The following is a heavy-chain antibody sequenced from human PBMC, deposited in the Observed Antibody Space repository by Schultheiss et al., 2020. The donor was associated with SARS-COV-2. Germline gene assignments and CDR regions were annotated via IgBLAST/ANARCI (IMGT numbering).Heavy chain of an antibody. CDR3: ARQFDWGFGPFDY. CDR1: GGSFSGYY. J-gene: IGHJ4*02. V-gene: IGHV4-59*08. D-gene: IGHD7-27*01. CDR2: IYYSGST. Sequence: GSLRLSCAVYGGSFSGYYWSWIRQPPVKGLEWIGYIYYSGSTNYNPSLKSRVTISVDTSKNQFSLKLSSVTAADTAVYYCARQFDWGFGPFDYWGQGTLVTVSS.